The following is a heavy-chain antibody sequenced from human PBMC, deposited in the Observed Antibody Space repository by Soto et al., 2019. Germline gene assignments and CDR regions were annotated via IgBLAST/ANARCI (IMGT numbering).Heavy chain of an antibody. Sequence: QVQLVQSGAEVKKPGSSVRVSCKASGGTFSSYAISWVRQAPGQGLEWMGGIIPIFGTADYAQKFQGRVTITADESTSTAHLDLSSLRSEDTAVYYCARHPGGNHYYYGMDVWGQGTTVTVSS. CDR1: GGTFSSYA. J-gene: IGHJ6*02. V-gene: IGHV1-69*12. CDR3: ARHPGGNHYYYGMDV. D-gene: IGHD3-16*01. CDR2: IIPIFGTA.